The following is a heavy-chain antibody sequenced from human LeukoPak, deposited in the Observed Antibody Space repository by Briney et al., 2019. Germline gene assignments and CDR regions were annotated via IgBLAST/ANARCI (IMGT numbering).Heavy chain of an antibody. V-gene: IGHV3-64D*06. CDR1: GFTFSSYA. D-gene: IGHD3-10*01. CDR3: RGEYDSGSYPINYYYYGMDV. Sequence: GGSLRLSCSASGFTFSSYAMHWVRQAPGKGLEYVSAISSNGGSTYYADSVKGRFTISRDNSKNTLYLQMSSLRAEDTAVYYCRGEYDSGSYPINYYYYGMDVWGKGTTVTVSS. CDR2: ISSNGGST. J-gene: IGHJ6*04.